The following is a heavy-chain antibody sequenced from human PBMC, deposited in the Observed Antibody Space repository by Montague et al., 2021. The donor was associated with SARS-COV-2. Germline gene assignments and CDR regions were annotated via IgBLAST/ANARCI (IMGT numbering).Heavy chain of an antibody. CDR2: INQDETAK. V-gene: IGHV3-7*01. J-gene: IGHJ4*02. CDR1: GFTSGDYQ. D-gene: IGHD3/OR15-3a*01. Sequence: SLRLFCAASGFTSGDYQMTWVRQAPGKGLQWVANINQDETAKTYVDSVKGRFTISRDNAKNSLILQMNSLKDEDTAVYYCARSSRGSGTGWLDYWGQGTLVTVSS. CDR3: ARSSRGSGTGWLDY.